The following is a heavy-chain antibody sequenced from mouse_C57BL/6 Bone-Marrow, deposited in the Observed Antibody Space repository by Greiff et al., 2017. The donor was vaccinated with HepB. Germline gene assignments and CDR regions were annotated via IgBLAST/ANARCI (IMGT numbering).Heavy chain of an antibody. CDR1: GYTFTSYW. CDR3: ARAGLLFAY. J-gene: IGHJ3*01. Sequence: QVQLQQPGAELVKPGASVKLSCKASGYTFTSYWMQWVKQRPGQGLEWIGEIDPSDSYTNYNQKFKGKATLTVDTSSSTAYMQLSSLTSEDSAVYYCARAGLLFAYWGQGTLVTVSA. CDR2: IDPSDSYT. D-gene: IGHD3-3*01. V-gene: IGHV1-50*01.